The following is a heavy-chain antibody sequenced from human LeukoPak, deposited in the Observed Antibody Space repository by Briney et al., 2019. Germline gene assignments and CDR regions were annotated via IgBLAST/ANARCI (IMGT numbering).Heavy chain of an antibody. D-gene: IGHD5-18*01. J-gene: IGHJ3*02. CDR1: GFTFSSYS. Sequence: GGSLRLSCAASGFTFSSYSMNWVRQAPGKGLEWVSSISSSSSYIYYTDSVKGRFTISRDNAKNSLYLQMNSLRAEDTAVYYCARERIQLWLIEHAFDIWGQGTTVTVSS. CDR2: ISSSSSYI. CDR3: ARERIQLWLIEHAFDI. V-gene: IGHV3-21*01.